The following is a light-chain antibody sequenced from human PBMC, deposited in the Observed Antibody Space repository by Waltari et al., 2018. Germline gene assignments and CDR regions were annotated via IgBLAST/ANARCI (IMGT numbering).Light chain of an antibody. J-gene: IGKJ2*01. CDR2: DAS. Sequence: EIVMTQSPATLSASPGERAILSCRASQSISNKLAWYQQKPGQAPRLLIYDASTRATGIPATFSGSGSGTEFTLTSSSLQSEDFVVYYCQQYNSWPYTFGQGTKLEIK. V-gene: IGKV3-15*01. CDR1: QSISNK. CDR3: QQYNSWPYT.